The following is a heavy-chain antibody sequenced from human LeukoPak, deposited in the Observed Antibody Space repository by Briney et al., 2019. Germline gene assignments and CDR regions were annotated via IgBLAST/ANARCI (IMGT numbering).Heavy chain of an antibody. CDR1: GFTFSSYA. CDR3: AKPGFDVLTGYYPYFDY. Sequence: PGGSLXXXXAASGFTFSSYAMSGVRQAPGKGLEGVSGLSGSGGSTYYADSVEGRFTISRDNSKNTLYLQMNSLRAEDTAIYYCAKPGFDVLTGYYPYFDYWGQGTLVTVSS. D-gene: IGHD3-9*01. J-gene: IGHJ4*02. CDR2: LSGSGGST. V-gene: IGHV3-23*01.